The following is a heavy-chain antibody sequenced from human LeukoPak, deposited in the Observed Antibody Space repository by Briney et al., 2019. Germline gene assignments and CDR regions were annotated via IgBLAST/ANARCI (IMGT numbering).Heavy chain of an antibody. Sequence: GGSLRLSCAAPGFTFSSYSMNWVRQAPGKGLEWVSSISSSSSYIYYADLLKGRFTISRDNAKNSLYLQMNSLRAEDTAVYYCARGGHHYYDSSGYLYACDIWGQGTMVTVSS. D-gene: IGHD3-22*01. CDR2: ISSSSSYI. CDR3: ARGGHHYYDSSGYLYACDI. J-gene: IGHJ3*02. V-gene: IGHV3-21*06. CDR1: GFTFSSYS.